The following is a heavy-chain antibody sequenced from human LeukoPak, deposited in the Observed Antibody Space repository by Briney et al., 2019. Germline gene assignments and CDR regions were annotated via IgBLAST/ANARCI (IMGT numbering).Heavy chain of an antibody. V-gene: IGHV3-21*01. Sequence: PGGSLRLSCAASGFTFSSYSMNWVRQAPGKGLEWVSSISSSSSYIYYADSVKGRFTISRDNAKNSLYLQMNSLRAEDTAVYYCARCSSSWYDWFDPWGQGTLVTVSS. CDR3: ARCSSSWYDWFDP. CDR1: GFTFSSYS. D-gene: IGHD6-13*01. CDR2: ISSSSSYI. J-gene: IGHJ5*02.